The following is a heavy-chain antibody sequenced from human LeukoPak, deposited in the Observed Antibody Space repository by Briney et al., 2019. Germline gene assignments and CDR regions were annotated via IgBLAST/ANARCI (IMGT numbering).Heavy chain of an antibody. V-gene: IGHV3-23*01. D-gene: IGHD4-17*01. CDR1: GFTFSSYA. CDR2: ISGSGGST. Sequence: GGSLRLSCAASGFTFSSYAMSWVRQAPGKGLEWVSAISGSGGSTYYADSVKGWFTISRDNSKNTLYLQMNSLRAEDTAVYYCAKVHLSYGDYFDYWGQGTLVTVSS. CDR3: AKVHLSYGDYFDY. J-gene: IGHJ4*02.